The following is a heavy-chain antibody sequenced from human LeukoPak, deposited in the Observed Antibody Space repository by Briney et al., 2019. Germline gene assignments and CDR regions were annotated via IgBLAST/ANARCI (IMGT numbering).Heavy chain of an antibody. CDR3: ARAPLHLAMYHYFDY. Sequence: GGSLRLSCAASGFTFSSYSMNWVRQAPGKGLEWVSSISSSSSYIYYADSVKGRFTISRDNAKNSLYLQMNSLRAEDTAVYYCARAPLHLAMYHYFDYWGQGTLVTVSS. CDR1: GFTFSSYS. J-gene: IGHJ4*02. CDR2: ISSSSSYI. V-gene: IGHV3-21*01. D-gene: IGHD2-2*01.